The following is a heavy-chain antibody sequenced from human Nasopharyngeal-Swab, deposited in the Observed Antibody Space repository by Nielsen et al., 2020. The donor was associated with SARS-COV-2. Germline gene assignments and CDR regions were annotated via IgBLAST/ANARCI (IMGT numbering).Heavy chain of an antibody. V-gene: IGHV3-7*03. CDR1: GFTFSTFW. CDR2: IKEDGSQK. CDR3: ARSPYISSWYYFDY. Sequence: GGSLRLSCAVSGFTFSTFWMTWVRQAPGKGLEWVANIKEDGSQKYYLDSVKGRFTISRDNSKNTLYLQMNSLAAEDTAVYYCARSPYISSWYYFDYWGQGSLVTVSS. D-gene: IGHD6-13*01. J-gene: IGHJ4*02.